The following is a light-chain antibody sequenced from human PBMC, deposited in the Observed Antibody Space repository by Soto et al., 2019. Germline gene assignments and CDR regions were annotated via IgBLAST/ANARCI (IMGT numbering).Light chain of an antibody. V-gene: IGKV4-1*01. Sequence: DIVMTQYPDSLAVSLGERATINCKSSQSVLYSSNNKNYLAWYQQKPGQPPKLLIYWASTRESGVPDRFSGRGSGTDFTLTISSLQVEDVAVYYCRQYYSTPRTFGQGTKVEIK. CDR1: QSVLYSSNNKNY. CDR3: RQYYSTPRT. CDR2: WAS. J-gene: IGKJ1*01.